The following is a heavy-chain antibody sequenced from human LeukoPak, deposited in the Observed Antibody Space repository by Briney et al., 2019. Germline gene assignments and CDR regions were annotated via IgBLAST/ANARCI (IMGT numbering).Heavy chain of an antibody. V-gene: IGHV2-70*13. CDR3: ARTGPVPALYYFDY. J-gene: IGHJ4*02. Sequence: SGPTLVNPTQTLTLTCTFSGFSLSTSGVCVSWIRQPPGKALEWLALIDWDDEKFYRTSLKTRLTISKDTSKNQVVLTVTNMDPVDTATYYCARTGPVPALYYFDYWGQGTLVTDSS. CDR2: IDWDDEK. D-gene: IGHD6-6*01. CDR1: GFSLSTSGVC.